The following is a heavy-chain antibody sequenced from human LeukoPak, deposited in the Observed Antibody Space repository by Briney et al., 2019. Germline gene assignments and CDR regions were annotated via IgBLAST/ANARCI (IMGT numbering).Heavy chain of an antibody. CDR2: INPSGGTT. CDR1: GYTFTSYY. CDR3: AREDVDTAMVYYYYGMDV. V-gene: IGHV1-46*01. D-gene: IGHD5-18*01. Sequence: ASVKVSCKASGYTFTSYYMHWVRQAPGQGLEWTGIINPSGGTTSYAQKFQGRVTMTRDTSTSTVYMELSSLRSEDTAVYYCAREDVDTAMVYYYYGMDVWGQGTTVTVSS. J-gene: IGHJ6*02.